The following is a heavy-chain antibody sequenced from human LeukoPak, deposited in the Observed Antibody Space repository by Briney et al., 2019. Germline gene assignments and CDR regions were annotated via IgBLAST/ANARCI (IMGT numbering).Heavy chain of an antibody. CDR1: GFTLSSYW. CDR3: ASWDFDY. J-gene: IGHJ4*02. Sequence: QPGGSLRLSCAASGFTLSSYWMHWVRQAPGKGLVWVSRIYTDGTNINYADSMKGRFTISRDNAKSTLYLQMNNLRAEDTAVYYCASWDFDYWGQGTLVTVSS. D-gene: IGHD7-27*01. CDR2: IYTDGTNI. V-gene: IGHV3-74*01.